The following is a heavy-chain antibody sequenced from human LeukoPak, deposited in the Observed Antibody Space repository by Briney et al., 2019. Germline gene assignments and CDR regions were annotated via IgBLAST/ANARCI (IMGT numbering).Heavy chain of an antibody. CDR2: IWYDGSNK. D-gene: IGHD3-22*01. V-gene: IGHV3-33*01. CDR1: GFTFSSYG. Sequence: PGGSLRLSCAASGFTFSSYGMHWVRQAPGKGLEWVAVIWYDGSNKYYADSVKGRFTISRDNSKNTLYLQMSSLRAEDTAVYYCARVGGEYYYDSSGYFSDYWGQGTLVTVSS. J-gene: IGHJ4*02. CDR3: ARVGGEYYYDSSGYFSDY.